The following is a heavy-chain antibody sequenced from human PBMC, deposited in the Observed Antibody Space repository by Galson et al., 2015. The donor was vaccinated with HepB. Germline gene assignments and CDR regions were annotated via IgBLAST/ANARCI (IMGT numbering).Heavy chain of an antibody. J-gene: IGHJ4*02. CDR1: GGSLSGYS. D-gene: IGHD3-10*01. V-gene: IGHV4-34*01. CDR3: ALGSDYKWDY. CDR2: INYSGAT. Sequence: ETLSLTCGVYGGSLSGYSWNWVRQSPGKGLEWIGEINYSGATKYNPSLKSRVTISVDRAKDEVSLMLKSVTAADTAVYFCALGSDYKWDYWGQGTLLTVSS.